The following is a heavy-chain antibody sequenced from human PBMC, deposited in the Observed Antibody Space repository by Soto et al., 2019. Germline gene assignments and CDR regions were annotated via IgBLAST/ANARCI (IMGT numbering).Heavy chain of an antibody. CDR2: IYYSGST. CDR3: ARGGDPSGYEDY. V-gene: IGHV4-59*01. D-gene: IGHD5-12*01. CDR1: GGSISSYY. J-gene: IGHJ4*02. Sequence: SETLSLTCTVSGGSISSYYWSWIRQPPGKGLEWIGYIYYSGSTNYNPSLKSRVTISVDTSKNQFSLKLSSVTAADTAVYYCARGGDPSGYEDYWGQGTLVTVSS.